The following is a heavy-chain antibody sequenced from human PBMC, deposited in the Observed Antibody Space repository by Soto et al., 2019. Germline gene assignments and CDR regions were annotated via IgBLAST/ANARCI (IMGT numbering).Heavy chain of an antibody. J-gene: IGHJ5*02. Sequence: QLQLQESGPGLVKPSETLSLTCTVSGGSISSSSYYWGWFRRPPGKGLEWIGSIYYSGSTYYNPSLKSRVTISVDTSKNQFSLKLSSVTAADTAVYYCASPKIAFYNWFDPWGQGTLVTVSS. CDR1: GGSISSSSYY. D-gene: IGHD3-3*02. V-gene: IGHV4-39*01. CDR3: ASPKIAFYNWFDP. CDR2: IYYSGST.